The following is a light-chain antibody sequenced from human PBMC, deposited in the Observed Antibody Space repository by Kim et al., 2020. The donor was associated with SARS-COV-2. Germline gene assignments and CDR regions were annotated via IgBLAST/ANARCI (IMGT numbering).Light chain of an antibody. V-gene: IGKV1-33*01. J-gene: IGKJ4*01. CDR2: DES. Sequence: SIVDSVTILRRGSHDSSNCLNGYQQKPRRAPTRLIYDESNVETGVPSRFSGSGSETDFSFPISSLQPEDSSTYYCHQYDNHPPVTFGGGTKVDIK. CDR3: HQYDNHPPVT. CDR1: HDSSNC.